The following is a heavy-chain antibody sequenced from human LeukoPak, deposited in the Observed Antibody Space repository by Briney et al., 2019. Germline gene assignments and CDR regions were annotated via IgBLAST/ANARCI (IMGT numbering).Heavy chain of an antibody. CDR2: IGRSSSNK. CDR1: GFTFSSYS. D-gene: IGHD2/OR15-2a*01. J-gene: IGHJ6*02. V-gene: IGHV3-48*01. Sequence: GGSLRLSCAASGFTFSSYSMNWVRQAPGKGLEWVSYIGRSSSNKYYADSVKGRFTISRDNAKNSLFLQMNSLRAEDTAVYYCAREVVIFPDYYYYGMDVWGQGTTVTVSS. CDR3: AREVVIFPDYYYYGMDV.